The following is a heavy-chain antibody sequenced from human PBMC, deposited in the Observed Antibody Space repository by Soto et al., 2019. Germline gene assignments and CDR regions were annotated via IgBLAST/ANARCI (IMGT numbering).Heavy chain of an antibody. CDR2: INAGNGNT. Sequence: QVQLVQSGAEVKKPGASVKVSCKASGYTFTSYAMHWVRQAPGQRLEWMGWINAGNGNTKYSQKFQGRVTITRDTSASTAYMELSSLRSEDTAVYYCAREGWNYGDYLWFDPWGQGTLVTVPS. CDR1: GYTFTSYA. CDR3: AREGWNYGDYLWFDP. J-gene: IGHJ5*02. V-gene: IGHV1-3*01. D-gene: IGHD4-17*01.